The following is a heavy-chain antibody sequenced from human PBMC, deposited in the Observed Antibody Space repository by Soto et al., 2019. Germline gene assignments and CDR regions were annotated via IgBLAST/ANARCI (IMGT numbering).Heavy chain of an antibody. D-gene: IGHD3-22*01. CDR2: VSYDGSNK. CDR1: WFTFSSYC. V-gene: IGHV3-30*18. J-gene: IGHJ4*02. CDR3: AKDIYYYDRSGYYTYDH. Sequence: PGGSLRLFLAAPWFTFSSYCVHRVPQAPRKGLEWVASVSYDGSNKHYADSVKGRFTISRDNSRNTLDLQMNSLRAEDTAVYYCAKDIYYYDRSGYYTYDHWGQGTQVTVSS.